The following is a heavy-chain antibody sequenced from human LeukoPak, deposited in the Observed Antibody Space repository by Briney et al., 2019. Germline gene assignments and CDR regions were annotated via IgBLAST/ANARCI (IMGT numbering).Heavy chain of an antibody. D-gene: IGHD3-10*01. CDR2: VKQDGSEK. CDR3: AKDDAWLRFGE. CDR1: GFTFSSYW. Sequence: GGSLRLSCAASGFTFSSYWMSWVRQAPGKGLEWVANVKQDGSEKYYVDSVKGRFTISRDNAKNTLYLEVISLTAEDTAVYYCAKDDAWLRFGEWSQGTLVTVSS. J-gene: IGHJ4*02. V-gene: IGHV3-7*03.